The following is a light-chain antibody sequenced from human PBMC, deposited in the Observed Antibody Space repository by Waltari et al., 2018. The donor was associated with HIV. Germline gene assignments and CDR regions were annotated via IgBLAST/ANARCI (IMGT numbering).Light chain of an antibody. CDR2: EVT. CDR1: SSDVGTYAL. V-gene: IGLV2-23*02. Sequence: QSALTQPASVSGSPGQSITISCTGASSDVGTYALVSRYQHLPGKAPKLMIYEVTKRPSGVSNRFSGSQSGNTASLTISGLQTDDEADYYCCTFAGSSTPVVFGGGTKLTVL. CDR3: CTFAGSSTPVV. J-gene: IGLJ2*01.